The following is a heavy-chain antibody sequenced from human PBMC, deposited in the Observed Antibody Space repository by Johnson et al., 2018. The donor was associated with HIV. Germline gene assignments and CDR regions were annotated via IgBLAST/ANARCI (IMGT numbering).Heavy chain of an antibody. V-gene: IGHV3-30*04. CDR3: ARAGRWSGATFDI. D-gene: IGHD3-10*01. CDR2: IYSGGKT. Sequence: VQLVESGGGLVQPGRSLRLSCAASGFTFSSYAMHWVRQAPGKGLEWVAVIYSGGKTYYADSVRGRFSISRDKSKDTLYLQMSSLRAEDTAVYYCARAGRWSGATFDIWGQGTMFTVSS. CDR1: GFTFSSYA. J-gene: IGHJ3*02.